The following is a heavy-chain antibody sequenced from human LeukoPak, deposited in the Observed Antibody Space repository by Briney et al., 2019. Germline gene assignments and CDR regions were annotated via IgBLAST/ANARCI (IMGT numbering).Heavy chain of an antibody. CDR2: IYTSGST. Sequence: ASETLSLTCTVSGGSISSYYWSWIRQPAGKGLEWIGRIYTSGSTNYNPSLKSRVTMSVDTSKNQFSLKLSSVTAADTAVYYCARDLLSTHLDRIAVAGTRAFDIWGQGTMVTVSS. D-gene: IGHD6-19*01. CDR3: ARDLLSTHLDRIAVAGTRAFDI. V-gene: IGHV4-4*07. CDR1: GGSISSYY. J-gene: IGHJ3*02.